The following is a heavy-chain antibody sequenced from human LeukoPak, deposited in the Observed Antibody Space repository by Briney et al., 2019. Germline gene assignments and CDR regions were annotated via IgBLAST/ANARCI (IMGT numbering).Heavy chain of an antibody. V-gene: IGHV3-49*04. CDR3: TRVESIIVVVPAATFDY. D-gene: IGHD2-2*01. CDR1: GFTFSNYA. CDR2: IRSKAYGGTT. J-gene: IGHJ4*02. Sequence: GGSLRLSCAASGFTFSNYAMSWVRQAPGKGLEWVGFIRSKAYGGTTEYAASVKGRSTISRDNSKSIAYLQMNSLKTEDTAVYYCTRVESIIVVVPAATFDYWGQGTLVTVSS.